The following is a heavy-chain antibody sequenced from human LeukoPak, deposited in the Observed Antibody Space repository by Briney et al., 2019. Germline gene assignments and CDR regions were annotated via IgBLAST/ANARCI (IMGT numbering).Heavy chain of an antibody. D-gene: IGHD2-15*01. V-gene: IGHV3-48*03. CDR2: ISSSGSTI. Sequence: GGSLRLSCAASGFTFSGSAMHWVRQASGKGLEWVSYISSSGSTIYYADSVKGRFTISRDNAKNSLCLQMNSLRAEDTAVYYCARFTRRFLLVVDSFDYWGQGTLVTVSS. CDR1: GFTFSGSA. J-gene: IGHJ4*02. CDR3: ARFTRRFLLVVDSFDY.